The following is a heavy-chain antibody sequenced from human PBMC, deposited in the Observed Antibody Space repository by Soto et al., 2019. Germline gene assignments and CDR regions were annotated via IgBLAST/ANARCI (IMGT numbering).Heavy chain of an antibody. J-gene: IGHJ6*02. D-gene: IGHD3-3*01. V-gene: IGHV3-48*03. CDR2: ISSSGSTI. CDR3: ARIGDFWSGYYMRKNYYYGMDV. Sequence: GGSLRLSCAASGFTFSSYEMNWVRQAPGKGLEWVSYISSSGSTIYYADSVKGRFTISRDNAKNSLYLQMNSLRAEDTAVHYCARIGDFWSGYYMRKNYYYGMDVWGQGTTVTVSS. CDR1: GFTFSSYE.